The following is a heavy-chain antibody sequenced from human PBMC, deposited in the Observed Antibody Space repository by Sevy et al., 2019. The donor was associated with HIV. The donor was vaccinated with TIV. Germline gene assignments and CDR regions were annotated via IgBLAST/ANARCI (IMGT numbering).Heavy chain of an antibody. CDR3: ARGGITMVRGRNAFDI. J-gene: IGHJ3*02. Sequence: GGSLRLSCAASGFTFSSYWMSWVRQAPGKGLEWVANIKQDGSEKYYVDSVKGRFTISRDNAKNSLYLQMNSLRAEDTAEYYCARGGITMVRGRNAFDIWGQGTMVTVSS. CDR2: IKQDGSEK. V-gene: IGHV3-7*03. D-gene: IGHD3-10*01. CDR1: GFTFSSYW.